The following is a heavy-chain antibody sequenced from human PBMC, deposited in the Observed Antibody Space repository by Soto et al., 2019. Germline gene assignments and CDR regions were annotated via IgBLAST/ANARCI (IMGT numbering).Heavy chain of an antibody. CDR1: GFTFSSYS. Sequence: PGGSLRLSCAASGFTFSSYSMNWVRQAPGKGLEWVSYISSSSSTIYYADSVKGRFTISRDNAKNSLYLQMNSLRAEDTAVYYYARDPYSSPSDFDYWGQGTLVTVSS. CDR3: ARDPYSSPSDFDY. CDR2: ISSSSSTI. J-gene: IGHJ4*02. D-gene: IGHD6-13*01. V-gene: IGHV3-48*01.